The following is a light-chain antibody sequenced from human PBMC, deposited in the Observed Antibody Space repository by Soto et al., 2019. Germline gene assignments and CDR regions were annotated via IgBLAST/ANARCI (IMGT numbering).Light chain of an antibody. CDR2: GAS. V-gene: IGKV3-15*01. CDR1: QSVSSN. CDR3: HQYNNWFPGGT. J-gene: IGKJ4*01. Sequence: EIVMTQSPATLSVSPGERATLSCRASQSVSSNLAWYQQKPGQAPRLLIYGASTRATGFPARFSGSGSGTEFTLTINSLQSEDFAVYYCHQYNNWFPGGTFGGGTKVEIK.